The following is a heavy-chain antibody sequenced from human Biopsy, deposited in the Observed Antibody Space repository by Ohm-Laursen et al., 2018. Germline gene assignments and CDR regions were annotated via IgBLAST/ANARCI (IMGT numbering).Heavy chain of an antibody. CDR2: FYSSGTT. CDR1: DASAISGRYY. CDR3: ARAPADQYAARNYYSSHAFDM. V-gene: IGHV4-61*01. D-gene: IGHD3-10*01. Sequence: TLSLTCAVSDASAISGRYYWTWIRQPPRKPLEWIVYFYSSGTTRSNPSLESRLSISMDTSKNEVSLRLTSMTAADTAVYFCARAPADQYAARNYYSSHAFDMWGQGTKVTVSS. J-gene: IGHJ3*02.